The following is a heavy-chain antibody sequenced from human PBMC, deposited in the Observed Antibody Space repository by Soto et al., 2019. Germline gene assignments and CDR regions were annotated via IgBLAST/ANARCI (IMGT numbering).Heavy chain of an antibody. D-gene: IGHD4-4*01. CDR2: IYPGDSDA. CDR3: ARQLGHDYINNWFDP. CDR1: GYRFTSYW. Sequence: GESLKISCKGSGYRFTSYWIAWVRQRPGKGLEWMGIIYPGDSDARYSPSFQGQVTISVDKSISTAYLQWSSLKASDTAIYYCARQLGHDYINNWFDPWGQGTLVTVSS. V-gene: IGHV5-51*01. J-gene: IGHJ5*02.